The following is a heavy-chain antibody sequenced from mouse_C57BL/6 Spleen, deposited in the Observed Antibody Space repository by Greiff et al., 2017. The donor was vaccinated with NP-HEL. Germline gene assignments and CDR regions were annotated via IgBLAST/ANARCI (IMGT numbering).Heavy chain of an antibody. Sequence: QVQLQQPGAELVMPGASVKLSCKASGYTFTSYWMHWVKQRPGQGLEWIGEIDPSDSYTNYNQKFKGKSTLTVDKSSSTAYMQLSSLTSEDSAVYYCARRGNHGDYWGQGTTLTVSS. CDR1: GYTFTSYW. CDR2: IDPSDSYT. D-gene: IGHD2-1*01. J-gene: IGHJ2*01. V-gene: IGHV1-69*01. CDR3: ARRGNHGDY.